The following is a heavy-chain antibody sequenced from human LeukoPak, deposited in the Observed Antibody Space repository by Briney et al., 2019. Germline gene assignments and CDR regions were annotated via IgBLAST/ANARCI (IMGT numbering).Heavy chain of an antibody. CDR2: ISDDGSNI. CDR1: GLVFSNYG. D-gene: IGHD3-22*01. Sequence: GGSLRLSCAGSGLVFSNYGMHWVRQAPGKGLEWVAVISDDGSNIYYTDSVKGRFTISRDNSKNTLYLQTNSLRAEDTAVYYCAKDGPGGDDYYDSSGYFDYWGQGTLVTVS. CDR3: AKDGPGGDDYYDSSGYFDY. V-gene: IGHV3-30*18. J-gene: IGHJ4*02.